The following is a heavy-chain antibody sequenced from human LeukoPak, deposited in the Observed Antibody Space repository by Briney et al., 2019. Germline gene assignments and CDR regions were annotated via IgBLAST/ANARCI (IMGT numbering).Heavy chain of an antibody. Sequence: SETLSLTCAVYGGSFSGYYWSWIRQPPGKGLEWIGYIYYSGSTNYNPSPKSRVTISVDTSKNQFSLKLSSATAADTAVYYCARQAYYYGSGSANFDYWGQGTLVTVSS. V-gene: IGHV4-59*08. D-gene: IGHD3-10*01. CDR3: ARQAYYYGSGSANFDY. J-gene: IGHJ4*02. CDR1: GGSFSGYY. CDR2: IYYSGST.